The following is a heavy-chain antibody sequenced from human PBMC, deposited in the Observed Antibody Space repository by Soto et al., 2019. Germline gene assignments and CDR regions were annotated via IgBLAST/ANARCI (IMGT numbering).Heavy chain of an antibody. CDR2: IYYSGST. Sequence: QPPGKGLEWIGSIYYSGSTYYNPSLKSRVTISVDTSKNQFSLKLSSVTAADTAVYYCARHPAGDPFCHYWCQGTPVTAS. CDR3: ARHPAGDPFCHY. J-gene: IGHJ4*02. V-gene: IGHV4-39*01.